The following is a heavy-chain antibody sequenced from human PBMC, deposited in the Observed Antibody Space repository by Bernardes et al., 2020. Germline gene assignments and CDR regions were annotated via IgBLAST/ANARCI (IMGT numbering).Heavy chain of an antibody. CDR2: ISSSSSYI. Sequence: GGSLRLSCAASGFTFSSYSMNWVRQAPGKGLEWVSSISSSSSYIYYADSVKGRFTISRDNAKNSLYLQMNSLRAEDTAVYYCARDRDSSSWYYYYYGMGVWGQGTTVTVSS. D-gene: IGHD6-13*01. V-gene: IGHV3-21*01. J-gene: IGHJ6*02. CDR3: ARDRDSSSWYYYYYGMGV. CDR1: GFTFSSYS.